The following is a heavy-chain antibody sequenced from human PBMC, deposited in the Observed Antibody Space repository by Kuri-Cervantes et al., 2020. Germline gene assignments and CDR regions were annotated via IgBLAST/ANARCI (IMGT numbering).Heavy chain of an antibody. J-gene: IGHJ5*02. Sequence: ASVKVSCKASGYTFTGYYMHWVRRAPGQGLEWMGWISAYNGNTNYAQKLQGRVTMTTDTSTSTAYMELRSLRSDDTAVYNCARGAKRITIFGVVIRSNWFDPWGQGTLVTVSS. CDR2: ISAYNGNT. D-gene: IGHD3-3*01. CDR1: GYTFTGYY. V-gene: IGHV1-18*04. CDR3: ARGAKRITIFGVVIRSNWFDP.